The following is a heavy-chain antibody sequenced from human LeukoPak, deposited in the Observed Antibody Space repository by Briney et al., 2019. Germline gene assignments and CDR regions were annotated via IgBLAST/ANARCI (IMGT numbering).Heavy chain of an antibody. CDR3: ARAIVVVPAATNYYYYMDV. Sequence: SETLSLTCTVSGGSISSHYWSWIRQPPGKGLEWIGYIYYSGSTNYNPSLKSRVTISVDTSKDQFSLKLSSVTAADTAVYYCARAIVVVPAATNYYYYMDVWGKGTTVTVSS. D-gene: IGHD2-2*01. V-gene: IGHV4-59*11. J-gene: IGHJ6*03. CDR1: GGSISSHY. CDR2: IYYSGST.